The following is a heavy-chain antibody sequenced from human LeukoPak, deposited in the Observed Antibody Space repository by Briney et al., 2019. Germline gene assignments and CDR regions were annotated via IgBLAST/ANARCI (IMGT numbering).Heavy chain of an antibody. Sequence: PSHTLSPTRAVVGGSFSGYCCSSIRQPPGKGRELIVAINLSVSTNYNPSLNRRATLSVDTSKNRLSLKLSSVTAADTAVYYCASTRGRRGSYFRKRRRDAFDIWGQGTMVTVSS. CDR2: INLSVST. V-gene: IGHV4-34*01. CDR1: GGSFSGYC. J-gene: IGHJ3*02. CDR3: ASTRGRRGSYFRKRRRDAFDI. D-gene: IGHD1-26*01.